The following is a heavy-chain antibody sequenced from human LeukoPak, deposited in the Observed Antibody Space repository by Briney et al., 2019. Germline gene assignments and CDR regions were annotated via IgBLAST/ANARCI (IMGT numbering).Heavy chain of an antibody. J-gene: IGHJ4*02. D-gene: IGHD1-1*01. Sequence: SETLSLTCTVSGYSISSGYYWGWIRQPPGKGLEWIGSIYHSGSTYYNPSLKSRVTISVDTSRNQFSLKLSSVTAADTAVYYCARAGDHFEYWGQGTLVTVSS. CDR3: ARAGDHFEY. V-gene: IGHV4-38-2*02. CDR2: IYHSGST. CDR1: GYSISSGYY.